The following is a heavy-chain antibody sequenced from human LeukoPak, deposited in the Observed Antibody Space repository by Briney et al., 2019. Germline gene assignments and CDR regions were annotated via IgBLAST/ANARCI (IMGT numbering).Heavy chain of an antibody. Sequence: SETLSLTYAVYGGSFSGYYWSWIRQPPGKGLEWIGEINHSGSTNYNPSLKSRVTISVDTSKNQFSLKLSSVTAADTAVYYCARVPSNDYVWGSYRPTYFDYWGQGTLVTVSS. J-gene: IGHJ4*02. D-gene: IGHD3-16*02. CDR2: INHSGST. CDR1: GGSFSGYY. V-gene: IGHV4-34*01. CDR3: ARVPSNDYVWGSYRPTYFDY.